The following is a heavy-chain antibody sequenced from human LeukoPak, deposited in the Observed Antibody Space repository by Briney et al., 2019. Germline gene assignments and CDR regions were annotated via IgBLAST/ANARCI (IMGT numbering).Heavy chain of an antibody. CDR3: AKPFSTGYFLLFDS. J-gene: IGHJ4*02. CDR2: ISAIGANT. CDR1: GFPFGGYA. D-gene: IGHD2/OR15-2a*01. Sequence: GGSQRLSCTASGFPFGGYAMSWVRQAPGKGLEWVSTISAIGANTYYAGSVEGRFTISRDNSKNTFYLQMNSLRAEDTAVYYCAKPFSTGYFLLFDSWGQGARVTVSS. V-gene: IGHV3-23*01.